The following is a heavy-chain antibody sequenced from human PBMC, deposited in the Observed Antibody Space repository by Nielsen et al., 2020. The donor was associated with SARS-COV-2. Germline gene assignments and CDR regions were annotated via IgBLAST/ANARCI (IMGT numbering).Heavy chain of an antibody. CDR1: GFTFSSYG. Sequence: GESLKISCAASGFTFSSYGMHWVRQAPGKGLEWVAVISYDGSNKYYAGSVKGRFTISRENAKNSLYLQMNSLRAGDTAVYYCARGGYGWIGGGMDVWGQGTTVTVSS. V-gene: IGHV3-30*03. J-gene: IGHJ6*02. CDR3: ARGGYGWIGGGMDV. D-gene: IGHD3-10*01. CDR2: ISYDGSNK.